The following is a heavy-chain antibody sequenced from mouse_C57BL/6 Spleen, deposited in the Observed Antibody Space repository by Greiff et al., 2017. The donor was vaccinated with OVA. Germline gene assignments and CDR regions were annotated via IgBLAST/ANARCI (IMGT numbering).Heavy chain of an antibody. CDR2: IDPETGGT. Sequence: VQLVESGAELVRPGASVTLSCKASGYTFTDYEMHWVKQTPVHGLEWIGAIDPETGGTAYNQKFKGKAILTADKSSSTAYMELRSLTSEDSAVYYCTRNPIYYYGSSYTYWGQGTTLTVSS. CDR1: GYTFTDYE. J-gene: IGHJ2*01. D-gene: IGHD1-1*01. V-gene: IGHV1-15*01. CDR3: TRNPIYYYGSSYTY.